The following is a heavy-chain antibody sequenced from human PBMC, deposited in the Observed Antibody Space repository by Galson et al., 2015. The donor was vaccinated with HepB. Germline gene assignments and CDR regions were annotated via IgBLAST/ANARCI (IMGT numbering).Heavy chain of an antibody. CDR3: ASGDYARPYYFDY. D-gene: IGHD4-17*01. J-gene: IGHJ4*02. Sequence: SVKVSCKASGGTLINYAISWVRQAPGQGLEWMGGIIPIYGTANCAQKFQARVTITADDSTNTAYMELSSLRSEDTADYYCASGDYARPYYFDYWGQGTLVTVSS. CDR1: GGTLINYA. V-gene: IGHV1-69*13. CDR2: IIPIYGTA.